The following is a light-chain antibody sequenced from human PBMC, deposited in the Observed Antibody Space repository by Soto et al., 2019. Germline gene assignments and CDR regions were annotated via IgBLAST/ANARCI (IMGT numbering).Light chain of an antibody. V-gene: IGKV1-39*01. J-gene: IGKJ2*01. CDR1: QNINNY. CDR2: AAS. CDR3: QQSYSMPYA. Sequence: DIQMTQSPSTLSASIGDRVTITCRASQNINNYLNWYQLKPGKAPKLLIYAASTLQTGVPSRFTGSGSGTDFTLTIISLQPEDYATYFCQQSYSMPYAFGPGTKVDIK.